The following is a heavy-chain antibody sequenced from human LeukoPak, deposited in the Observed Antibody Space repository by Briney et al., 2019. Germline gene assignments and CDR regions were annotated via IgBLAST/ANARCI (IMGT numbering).Heavy chain of an antibody. V-gene: IGHV5-51*01. CDR1: GYSFSNYW. D-gene: IGHD2-15*01. CDR2: IYPGDSDT. Sequence: GESLKISCKGPGYSFSNYWIGWVRQMPGKGLEWMAIIYPGDSDTRYRPSFQGQVTISADKSISTAYLQWSSLKASDTAMYYCARRGFCSGGSCFSAPFDYWGQGTLVTVSS. CDR3: ARRGFCSGGSCFSAPFDY. J-gene: IGHJ4*02.